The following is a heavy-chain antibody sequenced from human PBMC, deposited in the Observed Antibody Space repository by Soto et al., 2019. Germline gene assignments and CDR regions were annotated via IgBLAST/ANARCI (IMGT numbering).Heavy chain of an antibody. CDR1: GGSFSGHS. J-gene: IGHJ5*01. V-gene: IGHV4-34*01. CDR2: INHSGRV. CDR3: STRAYDTNGYYRFDP. D-gene: IGHD3-22*01. Sequence: WEPLSLTCAVYGGSFSGHSWTWIRQSPGKGLEWIGDINHSGRVNYSPSLKSRVTISLDTSKNQFSLTLSAVTAADTAMYYCSTRAYDTNGYYRFDPWGQGTLVTVSS.